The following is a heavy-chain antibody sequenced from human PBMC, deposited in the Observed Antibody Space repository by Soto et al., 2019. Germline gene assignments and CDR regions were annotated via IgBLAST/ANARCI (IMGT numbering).Heavy chain of an antibody. V-gene: IGHV1-2*02. CDR1: GYRFTGHY. D-gene: IGHD5-18*01. CDR2: INPDNGGT. Sequence: GASVKVSCKASGYRFTGHYVHWVRQAPGQGLEWMGWINPDNGGTNYAQKFQGRATMTRDTSTRTAYMELTRLRSGDTAVYYCARSGYNYGYNWFDPWGHGTLVTVSS. CDR3: ARSGYNYGYNWFDP. J-gene: IGHJ5*02.